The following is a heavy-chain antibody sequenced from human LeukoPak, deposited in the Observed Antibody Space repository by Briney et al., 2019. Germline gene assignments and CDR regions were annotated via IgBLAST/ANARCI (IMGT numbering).Heavy chain of an antibody. CDR2: ISSCRSNI. Sequence: GGSLRLSCAASGFTFSSYEMSWGRQAPREGGEWGFYISSCRSNIYYADSVKGRFPISRENDKNSMYMQMYSVRAGDTAVYYCAIDKVYSYVREDYWGQGTLVTVSS. J-gene: IGHJ4*02. CDR1: GFTFSSYE. D-gene: IGHD5-18*01. CDR3: AIDKVYSYVREDY. V-gene: IGHV3-48*03.